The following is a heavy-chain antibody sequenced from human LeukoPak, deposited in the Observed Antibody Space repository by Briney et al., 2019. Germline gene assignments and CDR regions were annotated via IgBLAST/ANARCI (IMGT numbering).Heavy chain of an antibody. J-gene: IGHJ3*01. CDR2: IQHSGST. CDR1: GGSIRSGGYS. V-gene: IGHV4-30-2*01. D-gene: IGHD3-10*01. CDR3: ARGGITAFDL. Sequence: NASETLSLTCAVSGGSIRSGGYSWSWIRQPPGKGLEWIGYIQHSGSTYYNPSLQSRVATSVGRSKNQFSLRLHSVTAADTAVYYCARGGITAFDLWGQGTMVTVPS.